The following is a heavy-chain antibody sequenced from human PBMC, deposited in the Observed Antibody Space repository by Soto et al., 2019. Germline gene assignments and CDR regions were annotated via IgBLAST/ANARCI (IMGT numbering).Heavy chain of an antibody. CDR2: IKEDGSEK. CDR3: ASLGRHG. CDR1: GFTFSDSW. V-gene: IGHV3-7*01. J-gene: IGHJ6*02. D-gene: IGHD3-16*01. Sequence: EVQLVESGGGLVQPGGSLRLSCTASGFTFSDSWMDWVRQAPGKGPEWVANIKEDGSEKNYVDSVKGRFTISRDNARNSLYLQMNSLRAEVTAVYSCASLGRHGWGQGTTVTVSS.